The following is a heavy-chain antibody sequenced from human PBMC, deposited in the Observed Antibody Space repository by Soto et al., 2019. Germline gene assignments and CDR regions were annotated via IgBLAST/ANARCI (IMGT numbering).Heavy chain of an antibody. V-gene: IGHV3-23*01. CDR2: ISGSGGST. J-gene: IGHJ5*01. CDR1: GFTFSSYA. D-gene: IGHD3-10*01. CDR3: GRDGGRGADWVVS. Sequence: EVQLLESGGGLVQPGGSLRLSCAASGFTFSSYAMSWVRQAPGKGLEWVSAISGSGGSTFYADSVKGRFTISRDTSKNTLFLQINSLRSEDTAVEYWGRDGGRGADWVVSWGQGTLVTVSS.